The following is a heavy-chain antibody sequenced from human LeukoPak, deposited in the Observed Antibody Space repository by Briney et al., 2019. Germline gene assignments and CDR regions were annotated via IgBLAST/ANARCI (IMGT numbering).Heavy chain of an antibody. J-gene: IGHJ4*02. D-gene: IGHD3-3*01. CDR2: IYYSGST. CDR1: GASISSSSYY. Sequence: SETLSLTCTVSGASISSSSYYWGWIRQPPGKGLEWIGSIYYSGSTYYNPSLKSRVTISVDTSKNQFSLKLSSVTAADTAVYYCARGTPGGYYEFGFDYWGQGTLVTVSS. V-gene: IGHV4-39*07. CDR3: ARGTPGGYYEFGFDY.